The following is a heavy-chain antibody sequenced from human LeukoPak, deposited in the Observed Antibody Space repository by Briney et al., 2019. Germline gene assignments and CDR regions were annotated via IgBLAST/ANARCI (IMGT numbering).Heavy chain of an antibody. CDR1: GGSISSYY. CDR3: ARGRDGYNYFL. J-gene: IGHJ4*02. D-gene: IGHD5-24*01. V-gene: IGHV4-59*08. CDR2: MYYSGRT. Sequence: SETLSLTCTVSGGSISSYYWSWIRQPPGKGLEWIAYMYYSGRTNYNPSLKSRVTISVDTSKNQFSLKLSSVTAADTAVYYCARGRDGYNYFLWGQGTLVTVSS.